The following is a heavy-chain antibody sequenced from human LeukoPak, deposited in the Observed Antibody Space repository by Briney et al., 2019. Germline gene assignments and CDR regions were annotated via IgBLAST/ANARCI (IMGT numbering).Heavy chain of an antibody. CDR1: GFTLSRYW. D-gene: IGHD1-14*01. Sequence: GGSLRLSCAASGFTLSRYWMSWVRQAPGKGLEWVANINDDGGERHYVDTVKGRFTISRDNAKNSLYLQMNSLRAEDTAVYYCARGGNLENWGRGTLVTVSS. CDR2: INDDGGER. J-gene: IGHJ4*02. V-gene: IGHV3-7*01. CDR3: ARGGNLEN.